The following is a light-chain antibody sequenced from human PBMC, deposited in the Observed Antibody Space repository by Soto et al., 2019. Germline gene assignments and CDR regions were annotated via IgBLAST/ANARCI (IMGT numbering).Light chain of an antibody. J-gene: IGKJ5*01. CDR2: GAS. CDR3: QQYGSSLSIT. CDR1: QSVSSNY. Sequence: EIGLTQSPGTLSLSPGERATLSCRASQSVSSNYFAWYQQKPGQAPRLLIHGASRRATGIPDRFSGSGSGTDFTITISRLEPEDFAVYYCQQYGSSLSITFGQGTRLEIK. V-gene: IGKV3-20*01.